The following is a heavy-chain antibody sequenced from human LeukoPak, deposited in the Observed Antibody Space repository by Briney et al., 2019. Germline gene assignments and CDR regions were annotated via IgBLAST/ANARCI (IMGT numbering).Heavy chain of an antibody. V-gene: IGHV1-2*02. CDR1: GYTFTGYY. CDR3: AKYYYDSSGYSKPYYYYYYMDV. Sequence: GASVKVSCKASGYTFTGYYMHWVRQAPGQGLEWMGWINPNSGGTNYAQKFQGRVTMTRDTSISTAYMELSRLRSDDTAVYYCAKYYYDSSGYSKPYYYYYYMDVWGKGTTVTVSS. D-gene: IGHD3-22*01. J-gene: IGHJ6*03. CDR2: INPNSGGT.